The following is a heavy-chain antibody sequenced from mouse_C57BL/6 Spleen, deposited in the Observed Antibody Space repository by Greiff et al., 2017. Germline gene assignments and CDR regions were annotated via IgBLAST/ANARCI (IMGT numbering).Heavy chain of an antibody. CDR1: GFTFRDYY. Sequence: VQLVESEGGLVQPGRSMKLSCTASGFTFRDYYMAWVRQVPEKGLEWVANINYDGSSTYYLDSLKSRFIISRDNAKNILYLQMSSLKSEDTATYYCARDGGNSFDYWGQGTTLTVSS. J-gene: IGHJ2*01. CDR3: ARDGGNSFDY. V-gene: IGHV5-16*01. CDR2: INYDGSST.